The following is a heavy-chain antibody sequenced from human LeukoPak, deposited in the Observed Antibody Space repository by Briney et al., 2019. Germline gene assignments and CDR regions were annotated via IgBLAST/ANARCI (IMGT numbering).Heavy chain of an antibody. D-gene: IGHD5-12*01. J-gene: IGHJ4*02. CDR3: ARTIVATTYFDY. V-gene: IGHV1-18*01. CDR1: GYNFFSYG. Sequence: GGSVRVSCKASGYNFFSYGISWVRQAPGQGREGMGWVRVYNGHANYAQKLQGRVTMTADTSTSTAYMELRSVRSDDTAVYYCARTIVATTYFDYWGQGTLVTVSS. CDR2: VRVYNGHA.